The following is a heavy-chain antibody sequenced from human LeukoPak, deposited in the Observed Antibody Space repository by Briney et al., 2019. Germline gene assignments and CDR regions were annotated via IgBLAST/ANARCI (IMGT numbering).Heavy chain of an antibody. J-gene: IGHJ5*02. V-gene: IGHV4-39*07. CDR1: GGSISSSSYY. CDR2: IYYSGST. CDR3: ARDSEGSGKTFDP. Sequence: PSETLSLTCTVSGGSISSSSYYWGWIRQPPGKGLEWIGSIYYSGSTYYNPSLKSRVTISVDRSKNQFSLKLSSVTAADTAVYYCARDSEGSGKTFDPWGQGTLVTVSS. D-gene: IGHD3-10*01.